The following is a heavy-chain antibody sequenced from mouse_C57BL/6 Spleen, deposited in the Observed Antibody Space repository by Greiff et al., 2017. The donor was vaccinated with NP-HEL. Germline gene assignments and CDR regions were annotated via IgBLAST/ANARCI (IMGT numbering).Heavy chain of an antibody. D-gene: IGHD1-1*01. Sequence: QVQLQQSGAELVRPGTSVKVSCKASGYAFTNYLIEWVKQRPGQGLEWIGVINPGSGGTNYNEKFKGKATLTADKSSSTAYMQLSSLTSEDSAVYFCARSVASVVAPCYEDWGQGTSVTVSS. J-gene: IGHJ4*01. CDR3: ARSVASVVAPCYED. V-gene: IGHV1-54*01. CDR1: GYAFTNYL. CDR2: INPGSGGT.